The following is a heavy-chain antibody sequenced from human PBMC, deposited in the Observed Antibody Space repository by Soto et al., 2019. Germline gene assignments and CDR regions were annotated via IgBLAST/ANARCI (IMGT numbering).Heavy chain of an antibody. CDR2: ISYDGSNK. J-gene: IGHJ6*02. Sequence: GGSLRLSCAASGFTFSSYAMHWVRQAPGKGLEWVAVISYDGSNKYYADSVKGRFTISRDNSKNTLYLQMNSLRAEDTAVYYCAREDNYDFWSGYYIRLDYYGMDVWGQGTTVTVSS. D-gene: IGHD3-3*01. CDR1: GFTFSSYA. CDR3: AREDNYDFWSGYYIRLDYYGMDV. V-gene: IGHV3-30-3*01.